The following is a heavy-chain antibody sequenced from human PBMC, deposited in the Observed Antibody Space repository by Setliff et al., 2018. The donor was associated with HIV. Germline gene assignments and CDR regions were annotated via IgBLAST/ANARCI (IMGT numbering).Heavy chain of an antibody. V-gene: IGHV3-21*01. CDR3: ASEHCSGGFCYSDAFDI. CDR2: INGAGSEI. Sequence: TGGSLRLSCAASGFAFNDYNMNWVRQTPGKGLEWISSINGAGSEIYYADSVEGRFTISRDNAKNALYLQMNSLRAEDTAVYYCASEHCSGGFCYSDAFDIWGQGTMVTVSS. J-gene: IGHJ3*02. CDR1: GFAFNDYN. D-gene: IGHD2-15*01.